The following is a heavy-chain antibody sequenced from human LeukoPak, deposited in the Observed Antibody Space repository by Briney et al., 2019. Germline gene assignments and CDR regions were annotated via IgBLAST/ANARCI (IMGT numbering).Heavy chain of an antibody. CDR3: ARTYYDFWSGYSPIHY. CDR1: GFTFSSYW. V-gene: IGHV3-74*01. Sequence: GGSLRLSCAASGFTFSSYWMHWVRQAPGKGLVWVSRINSDGSSTSYADSVKGRFTISRDNAKNTLYLQMNSLRGEDTAVYYCARTYYDFWSGYSPIHYWGQGTLVTVSS. J-gene: IGHJ4*02. D-gene: IGHD3-3*01. CDR2: INSDGSST.